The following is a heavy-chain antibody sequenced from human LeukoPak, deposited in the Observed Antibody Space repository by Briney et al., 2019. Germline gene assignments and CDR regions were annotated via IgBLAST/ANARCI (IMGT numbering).Heavy chain of an antibody. Sequence: ASVKVSCKASGYTFTSYDINWVRQATGQGREWGGWMNPNRGNTGYAQKFPSRAPRTRNTPISTAYLELSSLRTEATAVPYCATADDSTDAFDIWGHGTLVTVSS. CDR3: ATADDSTDAFDI. D-gene: IGHD3-22*01. V-gene: IGHV1-8*01. CDR1: GYTFTSYD. CDR2: MNPNRGNT. J-gene: IGHJ3*02.